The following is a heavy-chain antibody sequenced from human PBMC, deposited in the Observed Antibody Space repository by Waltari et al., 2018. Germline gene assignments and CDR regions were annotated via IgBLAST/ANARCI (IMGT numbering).Heavy chain of an antibody. Sequence: QVQLVESGGGVVQPGRSLRLSCAASGFTLSNYAMQWVRQAPGKGLDWVAVVSSDGSITYYAESVKGRFTISRDNSKNTVYLQMSSLRAEDTGIYYCAREIGYSGALDYWGLGDLVTVSS. CDR2: VSSDGSIT. CDR3: AREIGYSGALDY. CDR1: GFTLSNYA. V-gene: IGHV3-30*15. J-gene: IGHJ4*02. D-gene: IGHD2-15*01.